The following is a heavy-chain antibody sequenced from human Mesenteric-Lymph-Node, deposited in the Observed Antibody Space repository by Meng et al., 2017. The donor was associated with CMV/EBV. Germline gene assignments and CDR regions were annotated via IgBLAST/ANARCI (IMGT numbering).Heavy chain of an antibody. V-gene: IGHV4-39*01. D-gene: IGHD6-19*01. CDR3: VRLRYSSGLFDY. CDR1: GGAISSSSYY. J-gene: IGHJ4*02. CDR2: IYYSGST. Sequence: GSLRLSCSVSGGAISSSSYYWGWIRQPPGKGLELIGSIYYSGSTNNNPSLESRVTISVDTSKNQFSLRLNSVTAADTAVYYCVRLRYSSGLFDYWGQGNLVTVSS.